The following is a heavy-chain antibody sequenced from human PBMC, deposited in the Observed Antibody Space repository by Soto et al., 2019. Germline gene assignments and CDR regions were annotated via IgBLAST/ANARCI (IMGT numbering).Heavy chain of an antibody. D-gene: IGHD6-19*01. J-gene: IGHJ4*02. Sequence: EVHLVESGGRMVRPGESLRLSCAASGFNFEEYGMTWVRQAPGKGLEWVAGSNWDGDDTGYADSVQGRFTISRVNAKKFLYLQMNSLRVEDTALYYCARGDIAVAVSSDYWGQGTLVTVSS. V-gene: IGHV3-20*04. CDR1: GFNFEEYG. CDR2: SNWDGDDT. CDR3: ARGDIAVAVSSDY.